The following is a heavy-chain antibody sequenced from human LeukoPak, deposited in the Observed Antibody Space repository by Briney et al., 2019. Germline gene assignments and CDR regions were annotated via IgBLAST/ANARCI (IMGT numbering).Heavy chain of an antibody. D-gene: IGHD5-24*01. CDR2: INPNSGDT. Sequence: ASVKVSCKASGYTFTAYFMHWLRRAPGEGLEWMGWINPNSGDTDCAQRFQGRVTLTRDTSVSTAYMELSSLRSDDTAVYYCARGPSHGSFDYWGQGTLVTVSS. CDR1: GYTFTAYF. CDR3: ARGPSHGSFDY. V-gene: IGHV1-2*02. J-gene: IGHJ4*02.